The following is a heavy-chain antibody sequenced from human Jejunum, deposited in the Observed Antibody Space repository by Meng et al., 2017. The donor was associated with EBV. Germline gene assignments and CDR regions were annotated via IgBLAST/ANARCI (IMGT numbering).Heavy chain of an antibody. Sequence: QVQLVGSGGGVVPPGRSLRLSGAGSGFTFSGHAMQWVRQAPGKGLKWVALISNDGNNKYYADSVKGRFTISRDNSKNTLYLQMNSLRVDDTALYYCTREWGADYWGQGTLVTVSS. CDR3: TREWGADY. D-gene: IGHD3-16*01. V-gene: IGHV3-30-3*01. J-gene: IGHJ4*02. CDR2: ISNDGNNK. CDR1: GFTFSGHA.